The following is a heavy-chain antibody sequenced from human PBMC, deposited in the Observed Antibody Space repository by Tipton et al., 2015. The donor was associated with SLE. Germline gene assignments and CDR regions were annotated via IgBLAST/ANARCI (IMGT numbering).Heavy chain of an antibody. CDR3: ARLGKGVMIAYYFYYMDV. J-gene: IGHJ6*03. CDR2: INHSGRI. CDR1: GGSFSDSY. Sequence: TLSLTCAVYGGSFSDSYWSWIRQPPGKGLEWIGEINHSGRINYNPSLKSRVTISQDTSKNQFSLKLTSVTAADTAVYYCARLGKGVMIAYYFYYMDVWGKGTTVTVSS. V-gene: IGHV4-34*01. D-gene: IGHD2-21*01.